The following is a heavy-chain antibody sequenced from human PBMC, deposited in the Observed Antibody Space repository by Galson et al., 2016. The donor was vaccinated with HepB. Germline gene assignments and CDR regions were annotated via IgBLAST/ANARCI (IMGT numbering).Heavy chain of an antibody. V-gene: IGHV4-4*07. CDR1: GASISDSF. Sequence: TLSLTCSVSGASISDSFWSWIRQPAGKGLEWIGRFHTSGSSYRPSLRGRVTMSADTSKNQFSLRLASVTAADTAVYYCARGAAGPQGEAFDIWGQGTMVTVSS. CDR3: ARGAAGPQGEAFDI. D-gene: IGHD3-16*01. J-gene: IGHJ3*02. CDR2: FHTSGS.